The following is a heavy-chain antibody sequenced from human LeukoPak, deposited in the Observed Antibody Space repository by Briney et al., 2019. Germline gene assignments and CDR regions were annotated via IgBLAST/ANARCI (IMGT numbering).Heavy chain of an antibody. CDR1: GGSISSGSYY. CDR2: IYTSGST. V-gene: IGHV4-61*02. Sequence: SETLSLTCTVSGGSISSGSYYWSWIRQPAGKGLEWIGRIYTSGSTNYNPSLKSRVTISVDTSKNQFSLKLSSVTAADTAVYYCARDTAPSRWFDPWGQGTLGTVSS. CDR3: ARDTAPSRWFDP. D-gene: IGHD4-17*01. J-gene: IGHJ5*02.